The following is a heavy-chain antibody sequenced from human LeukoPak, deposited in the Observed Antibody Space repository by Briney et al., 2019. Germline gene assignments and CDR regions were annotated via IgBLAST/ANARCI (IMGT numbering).Heavy chain of an antibody. Sequence: PSETLSLTCNVSGYTMNSGYYWSWIRQTPGDGLGWIGETTHSGSTDYNPSLKSRVSVSVDTSKNQFSLKLTSVTAADTADCARGPAYSWLRAGSVCYFDFWGQGVLVTVSS. D-gene: IGHD3-10*01. CDR2: TTHSGST. V-gene: IGHV4-34*01. J-gene: IGHJ4*02. CDR1: GYTMNSGYY. CDR3: ARGPAYSWLRAGSVCYFDF.